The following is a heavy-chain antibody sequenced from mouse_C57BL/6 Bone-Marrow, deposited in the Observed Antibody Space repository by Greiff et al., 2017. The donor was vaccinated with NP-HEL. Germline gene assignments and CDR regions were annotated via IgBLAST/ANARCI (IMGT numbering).Heavy chain of an antibody. CDR3: ARENSYDAY. Sequence: EVQLQESGPGLVKPSQSLSLTCSVTGYSITSGYYWNWIRQFPGNKLEWMGYISYDGGNNYNPSLKNRISITRDTSKNQFFLKLNSVTTEDTATYYCARENSYDAYWGQGTLVTVSA. CDR2: ISYDGGN. J-gene: IGHJ3*01. CDR1: GYSITSGYY. D-gene: IGHD2-12*01. V-gene: IGHV3-6*01.